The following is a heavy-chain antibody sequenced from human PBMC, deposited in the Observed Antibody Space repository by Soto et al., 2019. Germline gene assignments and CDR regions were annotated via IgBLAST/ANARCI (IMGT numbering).Heavy chain of an antibody. CDR3: ARNHGXLVPAATGGYFYYGLDV. Sequence: SVKVSCKASGGTFSSYALSWVRQAPGQGLEWMGGIIPSFGTANYAQKLQGRVTITADESTSTGYMELSSLRSEDTAVYYCARNHGXLVPAATGGYFYYGLDVWGQGTTVTVSS. V-gene: IGHV1-69*13. CDR1: GGTFSSYA. CDR2: IIPSFGTA. D-gene: IGHD2-2*01. J-gene: IGHJ6*02.